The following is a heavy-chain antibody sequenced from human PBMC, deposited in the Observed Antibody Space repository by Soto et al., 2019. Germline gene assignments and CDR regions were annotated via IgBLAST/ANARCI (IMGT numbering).Heavy chain of an antibody. D-gene: IGHD3-10*01. J-gene: IGHJ4*02. CDR2: TYFTGTT. CDR1: GGSISGSSYY. Sequence: QVQLQESGPGLMKPSETLSLTCTVSGGSISGSSYYWTWIRQPPGKGLEWIGYTYFTGTTDYNPSLKSRVTISADPSKTQCSLTLTSVTAADTAVYYCAREGRRISMIRGFDSWGQGILVTVSS. CDR3: AREGRRISMIRGFDS. V-gene: IGHV4-61*01.